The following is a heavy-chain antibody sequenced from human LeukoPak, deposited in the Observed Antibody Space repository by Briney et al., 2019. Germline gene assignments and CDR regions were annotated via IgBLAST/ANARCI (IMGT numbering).Heavy chain of an antibody. J-gene: IGHJ4*02. CDR3: ARDSVEWYIFDY. D-gene: IGHD3-3*01. Sequence: GGSLRLSCAASGFTFSSYWMHWVRQAPGKGPVWVARTNRDGSSTAYADSVKGRFTISKDNAKNTLYLLMNSLRAEDTAVYYCARDSVEWYIFDYWGQGTLVAVSS. CDR1: GFTFSSYW. CDR2: TNRDGSST. V-gene: IGHV3-74*01.